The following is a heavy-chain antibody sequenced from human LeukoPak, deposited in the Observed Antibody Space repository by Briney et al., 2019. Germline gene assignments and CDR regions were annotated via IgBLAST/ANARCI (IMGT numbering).Heavy chain of an antibody. V-gene: IGHV1-69*05. CDR1: GGTFSSYA. CDR2: IIPIFGTA. J-gene: IGHJ6*03. CDR3: ARVADGSGSLHYYYYYMDV. Sequence: ASVKVSCKASGGTFSSYAISWVRQAPGQGLEWMGGIIPIFGTANYAQKFQGRVTITTDESTSTAYMELSSLRSEDTAVYYCARVADGSGSLHYYYYYMDVWGKGTTVTVSS. D-gene: IGHD3-10*01.